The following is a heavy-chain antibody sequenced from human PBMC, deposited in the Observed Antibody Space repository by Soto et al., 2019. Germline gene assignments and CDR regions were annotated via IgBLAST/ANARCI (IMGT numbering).Heavy chain of an antibody. J-gene: IGHJ4*02. V-gene: IGHV3-43*01. CDR3: AKDLDSSVPFDY. CDR1: GFTFDDYT. Sequence: GGSLRLSCAASGFTFDDYTMHWVRQAPGKGLEWVSLISWDGGSTYYADSVKGRFTISRDNSKNSLYLQMNRLRTEDTALYYCAKDLDSSVPFDYWGQGTLVTVSS. CDR2: ISWDGGST. D-gene: IGHD6-19*01.